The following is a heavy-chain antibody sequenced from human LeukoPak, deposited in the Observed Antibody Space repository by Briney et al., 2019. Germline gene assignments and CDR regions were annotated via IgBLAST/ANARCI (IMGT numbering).Heavy chain of an antibody. CDR1: GYSFTSYG. D-gene: IGHD6-19*01. Sequence: ASVKVSCKASGYSFTSYGISCVRQAPGQGLEWMGWISAYNGNTNYAQKLQGRVTMTTDTSTSTAYMELRSLRSDDTAVYYCARDGSSGWYVYYGMDVWGQGTTVTVSS. CDR2: ISAYNGNT. J-gene: IGHJ6*02. V-gene: IGHV1-18*01. CDR3: ARDGSSGWYVYYGMDV.